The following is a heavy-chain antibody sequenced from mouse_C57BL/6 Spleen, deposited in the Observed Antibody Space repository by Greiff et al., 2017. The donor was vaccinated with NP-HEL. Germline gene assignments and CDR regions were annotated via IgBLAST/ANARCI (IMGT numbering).Heavy chain of an antibody. D-gene: IGHD1-1*01. Sequence: QVQLQQPGAELVKPGASVKLSCKASGYTFTSYWMHWVKQRPGRGLEWIGRIDPNSGGTKYNEKFKSKAILTVDKPSSTAYMQLSILTSEDSAVFYWCRAVVDYFDDWGQGTTLTVSS. V-gene: IGHV1-72*01. CDR3: CRAVVDYFDD. CDR1: GYTFTSYW. CDR2: IDPNSGGT. J-gene: IGHJ2*01.